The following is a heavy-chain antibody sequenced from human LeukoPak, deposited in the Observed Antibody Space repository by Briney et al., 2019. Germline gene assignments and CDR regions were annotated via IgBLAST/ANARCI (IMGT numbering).Heavy chain of an antibody. J-gene: IGHJ3*02. CDR3: ARPTIGDRAFDI. V-gene: IGHV4-59*02. Sequence: SETLSLTCTVSGGSVSSYYWSWIRQPPGKGLEWIGYIYYSGSTNYNPSLKSLVTISVDTSKNQFSLKLSSVTAADTAFYYCARPTIGDRAFDIWGQGTMVTVSS. CDR2: IYYSGST. CDR1: GGSVSSYY. D-gene: IGHD4-17*01.